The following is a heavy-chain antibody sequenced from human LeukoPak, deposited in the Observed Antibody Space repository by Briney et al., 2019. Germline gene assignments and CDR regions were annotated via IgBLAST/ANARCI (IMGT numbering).Heavy chain of an antibody. J-gene: IGHJ4*02. D-gene: IGHD3-22*01. V-gene: IGHV3-33*06. Sequence: PGRSLRLSCAASGFTFSSYGMHWVRQAPGKGLEWVAVIWYDGSNKYYADSVKGRFTISRDNSKNTLYLQMNSLRAEDTAVYYCAKGFSSSGYDYWGQGTLVTVSS. CDR2: IWYDGSNK. CDR3: AKGFSSSGYDY. CDR1: GFTFSSYG.